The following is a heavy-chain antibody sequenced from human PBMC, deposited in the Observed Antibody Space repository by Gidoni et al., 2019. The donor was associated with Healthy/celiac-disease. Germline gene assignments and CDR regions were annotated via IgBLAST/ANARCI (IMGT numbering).Heavy chain of an antibody. V-gene: IGHV5-51*01. CDR2: IYPGDSDT. D-gene: IGHD6-13*01. CDR3: ARSPGIAAADGPENYYDYYGMDV. J-gene: IGHJ6*02. Sequence: EVQLVQSGAAVKKPVESLKHSCKGSGDSCTSYWSGLVRQMPGKGLEWMGIIYPGDSDTSYSPSFQGQVTISADKSISTAYLQWSSLKASDTAMYYCARSPGIAAADGPENYYDYYGMDVWGQGTTVTVSS. CDR1: GDSCTSYW.